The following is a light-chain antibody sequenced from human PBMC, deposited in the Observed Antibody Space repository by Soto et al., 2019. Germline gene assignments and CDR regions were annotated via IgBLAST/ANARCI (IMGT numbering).Light chain of an antibody. CDR1: RSNIGSHY. Sequence: QAVVTQPPSASGTPGQRVAISCSGSRSNIGSHYVHWYQQIPGTAPKLLIYMNDQRPSGVPDRISGSKSGTSASLAISGLRSKDEAHYFCATWDDSLGGYQVFGEGSKLTVL. V-gene: IGLV1-47*01. CDR2: MND. CDR3: ATWDDSLGGYQV. J-gene: IGLJ2*01.